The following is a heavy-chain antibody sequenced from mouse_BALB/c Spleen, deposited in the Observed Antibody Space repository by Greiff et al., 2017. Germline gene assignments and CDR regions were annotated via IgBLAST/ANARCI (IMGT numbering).Heavy chain of an antibody. D-gene: IGHD2-4*01. V-gene: IGHV5-9-4*01. CDR3: AREGDYDGEYYFDY. Sequence: DVMLVESGGGLVKPGGSLKLSCAASGFTFSSYAMSWVRQSPEKRLEWVAEISSGGSYTYYPDTVTGRFTISRDNAKNTLYLEMSSLRSEDTAMYYCAREGDYDGEYYFDYWGQGTTLTVSS. CDR1: GFTFSSYA. J-gene: IGHJ2*01. CDR2: ISSGGSYT.